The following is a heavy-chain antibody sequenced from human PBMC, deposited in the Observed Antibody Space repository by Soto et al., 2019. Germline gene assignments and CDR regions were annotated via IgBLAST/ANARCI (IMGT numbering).Heavy chain of an antibody. CDR1: GITLSNAW. CDR2: IKSKADGSTT. Sequence: EVQLVESGGGLVKLGGSLRLSCAASGITLSNAWMTWVRQAPGKGLEWVGRIKSKADGSTTEYGSPVKDRFIISRDDSENTLDLQMHSLKTEDTAVYYCTTPRPGSHGYGYWGQGTLVTVSS. J-gene: IGHJ4*02. CDR3: TTPRPGSHGYGY. V-gene: IGHV3-15*01. D-gene: IGHD3-16*01.